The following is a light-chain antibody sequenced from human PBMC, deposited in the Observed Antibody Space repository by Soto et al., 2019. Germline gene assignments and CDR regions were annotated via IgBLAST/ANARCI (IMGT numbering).Light chain of an antibody. Sequence: QSVLTQPASVSASPGQSITISCTGTNSDVGKFDYVSWYQHHPGKAPKLVISAVTRRSSGVSDRFSGSKSGNTATLTISGLKSEDEADYYCASYTDTTTQVFGGGTKLTVL. CDR1: NSDVGKFDY. V-gene: IGLV2-14*01. CDR2: AVT. J-gene: IGLJ3*02. CDR3: ASYTDTTTQV.